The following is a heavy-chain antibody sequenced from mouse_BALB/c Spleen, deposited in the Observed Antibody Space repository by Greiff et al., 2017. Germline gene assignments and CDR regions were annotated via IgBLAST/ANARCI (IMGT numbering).Heavy chain of an antibody. D-gene: IGHD1-2*01. CDR2: INSNGGST. CDR3: ARDSYIWFAY. V-gene: IGHV5-6-3*01. J-gene: IGHJ3*01. CDR1: GFTFSSYG. Sequence: EVQGVESGGGLVQPGGSLKLSCAASGFTFSSYGMSCVRQTPDKRLELVATINSNGGSTYYPDSVKGRFTISRDNAKNTLYLQMSSLKSEDTAMYYCARDSYIWFAYWGQGTLVTVSA.